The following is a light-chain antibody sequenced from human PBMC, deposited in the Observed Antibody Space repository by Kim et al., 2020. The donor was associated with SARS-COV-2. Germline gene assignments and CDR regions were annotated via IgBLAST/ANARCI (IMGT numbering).Light chain of an antibody. J-gene: IGKJ2*01. Sequence: DIQMTQSPSSLSASVGDRVTITCQASQDISNYLNWYQQKPGKAPKLLIYDASNLETGVPSRFSGSGSGTDFTFTISSLQPEDIATYYCQQYDYLTRYTFGQGTKLEI. V-gene: IGKV1-33*01. CDR3: QQYDYLTRYT. CDR1: QDISNY. CDR2: DAS.